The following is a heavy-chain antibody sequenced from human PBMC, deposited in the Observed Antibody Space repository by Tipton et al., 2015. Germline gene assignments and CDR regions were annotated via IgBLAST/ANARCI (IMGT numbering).Heavy chain of an antibody. CDR2: IFHRGDT. D-gene: IGHD6-13*01. CDR3: ARLFYSTSWYWFDP. V-gene: IGHV4-38-2*01. J-gene: IGHJ5*02. Sequence: TLSLTCDVSGYSISSGYYWGWIRQPPGKGLEWIGSIFHRGDTNYNPSLKGRVTISLDTSKNQFSLKLNSVTAADTAVYYCARLFYSTSWYWFDPWGQGTLVTVSS. CDR1: GYSISSGYY.